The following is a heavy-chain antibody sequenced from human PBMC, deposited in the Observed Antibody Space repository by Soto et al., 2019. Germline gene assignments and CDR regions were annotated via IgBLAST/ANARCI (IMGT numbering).Heavy chain of an antibody. CDR2: IYHSGST. V-gene: IGHV4-30-2*01. J-gene: IGHJ4*02. CDR1: GGSISSGGYS. D-gene: IGHD5-18*01. CDR3: ARGSYGNFDY. Sequence: SETLSLTCAVSGGSISSGGYSWSWIRQPPGKGLEWIGYIYHSGSTYYNPSLKSRVTMSVDRSKNQFSLKLSSVTAADTAVYYCARGSYGNFDYWGQGTLVTVSS.